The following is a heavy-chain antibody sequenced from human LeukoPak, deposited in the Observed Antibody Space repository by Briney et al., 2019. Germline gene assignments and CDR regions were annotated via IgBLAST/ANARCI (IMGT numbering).Heavy chain of an antibody. J-gene: IGHJ4*02. CDR3: TCGSGWYSPDY. CDR2: IRGKANSYAT. D-gene: IGHD6-13*01. V-gene: IGHV3-73*01. CDR1: GFTFSDSA. Sequence: PGGSLRFSCAASGFTFSDSAMHWVRQASGKGLEWVGRIRGKANSYATVYAASVKGRFTISRDDSKNTAYLQMNSLKTEDTAVYYCTCGSGWYSPDYWGQGTLVTVSS.